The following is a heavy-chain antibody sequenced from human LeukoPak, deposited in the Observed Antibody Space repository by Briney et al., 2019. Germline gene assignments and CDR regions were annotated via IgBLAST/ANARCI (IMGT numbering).Heavy chain of an antibody. Sequence: GGSLRLSCAASGFTFSGYYKTWIRQAPGKGLEWLSHISSSSSTIDYADSVKGRFTISRDNAKNSLFLQMNNLRAEDTAVYYCARDSDGDYTPLNFDYWGQGTLVTVSS. CDR2: ISSSSSTI. V-gene: IGHV3-11*01. J-gene: IGHJ4*02. CDR1: GFTFSGYY. D-gene: IGHD4-17*01. CDR3: ARDSDGDYTPLNFDY.